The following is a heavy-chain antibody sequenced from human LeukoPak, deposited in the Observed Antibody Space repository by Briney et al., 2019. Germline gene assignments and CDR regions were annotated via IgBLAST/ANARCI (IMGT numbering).Heavy chain of an antibody. CDR2: IRSKAYGGTT. CDR1: GFTFGDYA. V-gene: IGHV3-49*04. CDR3: TRDRSYWFDP. Sequence: GGSLRLSCTASGFTFGDYAMSWVRQPPGKGLEWVGFIRSKAYGGTTEYAASVKGRFTISRDDSKSIAYLQMNSLKTEDTAVYYCTRDRSYWFDPWGQGTLVTVSS. J-gene: IGHJ5*02.